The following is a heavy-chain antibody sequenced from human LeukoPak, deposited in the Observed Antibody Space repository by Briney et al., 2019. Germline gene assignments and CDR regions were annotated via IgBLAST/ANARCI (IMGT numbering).Heavy chain of an antibody. CDR3: ARGAGGGTSFMDV. D-gene: IGHD2-2*01. V-gene: IGHV1-2*02. CDR2: INPNSGGT. J-gene: IGHJ6*02. Sequence: AATVKVSCKASGYTFTGYYMHWVRQAPGQGLEWMGWINPNSGGTNYAQKFQGRVTMTRDTSISTAYMELSRLRSDDTAVYYCARGAGGGTSFMDVWGQGTTVTVSS. CDR1: GYTFTGYY.